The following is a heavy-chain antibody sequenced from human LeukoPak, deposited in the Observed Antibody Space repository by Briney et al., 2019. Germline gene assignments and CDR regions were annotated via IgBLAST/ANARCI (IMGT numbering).Heavy chain of an antibody. CDR2: IYYSGST. V-gene: IGHV4-61*01. D-gene: IGHD2-2*01. Sequence: SETLSLTCTVSGGSVSSGSYYWSWIRQPPGKGLEWIGYIYYSGSTNYNPSLKSRVTISVDTSKNQFSLKLSSVTAADTAVYYCAREGRWVFSEVVPASRGGDVWGKGTTVTVSS. CDR3: AREGRWVFSEVVPASRGGDV. J-gene: IGHJ6*04. CDR1: GGSVSSGSYY.